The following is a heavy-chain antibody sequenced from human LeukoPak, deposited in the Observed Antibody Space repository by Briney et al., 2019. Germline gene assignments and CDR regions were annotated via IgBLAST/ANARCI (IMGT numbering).Heavy chain of an antibody. V-gene: IGHV3-7*03. CDR1: GFPFSSYS. CDR3: ARSIPYGTTWYGRSDY. CDR2: IKPDGTTK. D-gene: IGHD6-13*01. Sequence: GGSLRLSCAASGFPFSSYSMTWVRQAPGKGLEWVANIKPDGTTKFYVDSVKGRFTISRDNALNSLYLQMNSLRAKDTAIYYCARSIPYGTTWYGRSDYWGQGTLVTVSS. J-gene: IGHJ4*02.